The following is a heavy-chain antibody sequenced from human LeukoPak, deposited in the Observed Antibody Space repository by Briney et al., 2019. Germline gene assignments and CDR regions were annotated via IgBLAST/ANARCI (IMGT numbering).Heavy chain of an antibody. CDR1: GFTLRSYG. CDR2: ISGSGGST. J-gene: IGHJ4*02. Sequence: PGGTLRLSCAVSGFTLRSYGMSWVRQAPGKGLEWVSTISGSGGSTYYADSVKGWFTISRDNAKNSLYLQMNSLRAEDTAVYYCARDPSAVAASDYWGQGTLVTVSS. CDR3: ARDPSAVAASDY. V-gene: IGHV3-23*01. D-gene: IGHD6-19*01.